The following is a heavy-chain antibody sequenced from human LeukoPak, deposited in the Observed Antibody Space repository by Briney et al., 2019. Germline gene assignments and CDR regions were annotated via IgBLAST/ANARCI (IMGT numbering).Heavy chain of an antibody. D-gene: IGHD6-13*01. J-gene: IGHJ4*02. CDR3: ASFTGAAALFDY. CDR2: INHSGST. V-gene: IGHV4-34*01. Sequence: PSETLSLTCAVYGGSFSGYYWSWIRQPPGKGLEWIGEINHSGSTNYNPSLKSRVTISVDTSKNQFSLKLSSVTAADTAVYYCASFTGAAALFDYWGQGTPVTVSS. CDR1: GGSFSGYY.